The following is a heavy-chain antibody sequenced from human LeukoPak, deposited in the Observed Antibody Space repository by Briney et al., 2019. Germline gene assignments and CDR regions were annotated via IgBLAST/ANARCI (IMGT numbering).Heavy chain of an antibody. D-gene: IGHD4-23*01. CDR3: ARAGLRWQPWSFDY. V-gene: IGHV3-64*01. J-gene: IGHJ4*02. CDR2: ISSNGGST. CDR1: GLTFSSYA. Sequence: GGSLRLSCAASGLTFSSYAMHWVRQAPGKGLEYVSAISSNGGSTYYANSVKGRFTISRDNSKNTLCLQMGSLRAEDMAVYYCARAGLRWQPWSFDYWGQGTLVTVSS.